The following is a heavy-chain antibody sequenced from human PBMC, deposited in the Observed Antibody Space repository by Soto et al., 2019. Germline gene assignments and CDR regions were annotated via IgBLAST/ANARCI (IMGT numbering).Heavy chain of an antibody. V-gene: IGHV6-1*01. CDR3: ARDTNSWNYGYYYYGMDV. D-gene: IGHD1-7*01. Sequence: PSQTLSLICVISGDSVSSHSAAWNWIRQSPSRGLEWLGRTYYRSKWYNDYAVPAQRRIPLTPDTSENQFSLQLNSVTPEDTAVYYCARDTNSWNYGYYYYGMDVWGQGATVTVSS. J-gene: IGHJ6*02. CDR2: TYYRSKWYN. CDR1: GDSVSSHSAA.